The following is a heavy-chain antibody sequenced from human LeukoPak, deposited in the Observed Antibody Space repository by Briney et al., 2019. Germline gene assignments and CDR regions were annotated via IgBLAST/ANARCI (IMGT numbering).Heavy chain of an antibody. V-gene: IGHV3-11*04. CDR2: ISSSGTTI. CDR1: GFSVSNYY. D-gene: IGHD2-15*01. J-gene: IGHJ4*02. CDR3: AKAMEYCSGGTCYSFPH. Sequence: PGGSLRLSCTGSGFSVSNYYMSWVRQAPGKGLEWISYISSSGTTIHYAESVKGRFTISRDNSKNTLYLHMNSLRTEDTAVYYCAKAMEYCSGGTCYSFPHWGQGTLVTVSS.